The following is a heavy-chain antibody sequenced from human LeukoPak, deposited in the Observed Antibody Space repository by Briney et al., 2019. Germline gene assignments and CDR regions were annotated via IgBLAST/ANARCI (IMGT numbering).Heavy chain of an antibody. CDR3: ARVASSSWYRGRRDGKLKYYFDY. V-gene: IGHV1-8*02. CDR1: GGTFSSYA. D-gene: IGHD6-13*01. CDR2: MNPNSGNT. J-gene: IGHJ4*02. Sequence: GSSVKVSCKASGGTFSSYAISWVRQAPGQGLEWMGWMNPNSGNTGYAQKFQGRVTMTRNTSISTAYMELSSLRSEDTAVYYCARVASSSWYRGRRDGKLKYYFDYWGQGTLVTVSS.